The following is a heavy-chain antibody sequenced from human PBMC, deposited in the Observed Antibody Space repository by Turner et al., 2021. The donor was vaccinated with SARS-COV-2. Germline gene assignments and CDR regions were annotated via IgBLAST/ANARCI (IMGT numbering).Heavy chain of an antibody. V-gene: IGHV3-33*01. CDR3: ARDPNAGYYYMDV. CDR1: GFTFSSYG. CDR2: IWYDGSNE. J-gene: IGHJ6*03. Sequence: QVQLVESGGGVVKPGRSLRLSCAESGFTFSSYGMHWVRQAPGKGLEWVAVIWYDGSNEYYADSVKGRFTISRDNSKNTLYLQMNSLRAEDTAVYYCARDPNAGYYYMDVWGKGTTVTVSS. D-gene: IGHD2-8*01.